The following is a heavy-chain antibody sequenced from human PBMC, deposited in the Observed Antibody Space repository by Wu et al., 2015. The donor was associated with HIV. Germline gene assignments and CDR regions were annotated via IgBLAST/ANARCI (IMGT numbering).Heavy chain of an antibody. CDR2: IIPIFGTA. CDR3: ARTVVVPAAIVYYYYYMDV. D-gene: IGHD2-2*01. V-gene: IGHV1-69*12. J-gene: IGHJ6*03. CDR1: GGTFSSYA. Sequence: QVQLVQSGAEVKKPGSSVKVSCKASGGTFSSYAISWVRQAPGQGLEWMGGIIPIFGTANYAQKFQGRVTITADESTSTAYMELSSLRSEDTAVYYCARTVVVPAAIVYYYYYMDVWGKGTTVTVSS.